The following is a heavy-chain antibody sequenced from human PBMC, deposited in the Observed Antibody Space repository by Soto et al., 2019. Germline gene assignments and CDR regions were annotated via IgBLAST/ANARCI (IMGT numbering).Heavy chain of an antibody. J-gene: IGHJ3*02. D-gene: IGHD3-10*01. CDR1: GFPFSSYW. Sequence: GGSLRLSFAAPGFPFSSYWMSWVRQAPGKGLEWVANIKQDGSEKYYVDSVKGRFTISRDNAKNSLYLQMNSLRAEDTAVYYCAREDGSGSYCAFDIWGQGTMVTVSS. CDR2: IKQDGSEK. CDR3: AREDGSGSYCAFDI. V-gene: IGHV3-7*01.